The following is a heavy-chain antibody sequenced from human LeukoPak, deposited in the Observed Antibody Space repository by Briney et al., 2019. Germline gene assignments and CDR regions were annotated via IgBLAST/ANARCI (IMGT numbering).Heavy chain of an antibody. J-gene: IGHJ4*02. CDR3: GRDPDYGDPY. Sequence: GGSLRLSCSASGFSFSDFYMSWFHLSPEKGLEGIAYITSSGTTTEYADSVTGRFTISRVNAKNSLYLQMNSLRPEDTAIYYCGRDPDYGDPYWGQGTLVTVSS. CDR2: ITSSGTTT. D-gene: IGHD4/OR15-4a*01. CDR1: GFSFSDFY. V-gene: IGHV3-11*01.